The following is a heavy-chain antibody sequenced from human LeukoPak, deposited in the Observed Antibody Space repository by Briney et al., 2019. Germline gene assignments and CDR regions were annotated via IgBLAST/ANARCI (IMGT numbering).Heavy chain of an antibody. J-gene: IGHJ4*02. Sequence: ASVKVSCKASGYTFTGYYMHWVRQAPGQGLEWMGWINPNSGGTNYAQKFQGRVTMTRDTSISTAYMELSRLRSDDTAVDYCARNCSSTSCYNPFDYWGQGTLVTVSS. V-gene: IGHV1-2*02. CDR1: GYTFTGYY. CDR2: INPNSGGT. CDR3: ARNCSSTSCYNPFDY. D-gene: IGHD2-2*02.